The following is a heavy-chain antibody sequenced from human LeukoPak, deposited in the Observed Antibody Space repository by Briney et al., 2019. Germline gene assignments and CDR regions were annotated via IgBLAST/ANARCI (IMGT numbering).Heavy chain of an antibody. CDR3: ARGGPAAMGMSNFDY. CDR1: GFTFRSYS. J-gene: IGHJ4*02. V-gene: IGHV3-21*01. Sequence: PGGSLSLSCAASGFTFRSYSMNWVRQATGKGLEWVSSISSSSSYIYYADSIKGRFTISRDNAKNSLYLQMNSLRAEDTAVYYCARGGPAAMGMSNFDYWGQGTLVTVSS. D-gene: IGHD2-2*01. CDR2: ISSSSSYI.